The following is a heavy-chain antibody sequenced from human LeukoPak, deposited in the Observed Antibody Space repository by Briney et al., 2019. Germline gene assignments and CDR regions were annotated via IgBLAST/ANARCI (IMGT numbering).Heavy chain of an antibody. V-gene: IGHV4-38-2*02. Sequence: SETLSLTCTVSGYSISSGYYWGWIRQPPGKGLEWIGSIYHSGSTYYNPSLKSRVTISVDRSENQFSLKLSSVTAADTAVYYCARGKGYSGYDRYYFDYWGQGTLVTVSS. J-gene: IGHJ4*02. CDR3: ARGKGYSGYDRYYFDY. CDR2: IYHSGST. CDR1: GYSISSGYY. D-gene: IGHD5-12*01.